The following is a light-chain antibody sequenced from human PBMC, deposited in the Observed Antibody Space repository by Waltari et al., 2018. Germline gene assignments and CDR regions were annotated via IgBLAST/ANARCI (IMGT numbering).Light chain of an antibody. J-gene: IGLJ1*01. CDR2: EVT. Sequence: QSALTQPASVSGSPGQSITIFCTGTTNDVGGYNFVSWYQHHPGKAPKLIIYEVTKRPSGVSTRFSCSKSGNTASLTISGLQAEDEADYYCHSYTGSRTYVFGTGTKVTVL. V-gene: IGLV2-14*01. CDR1: TNDVGGYNF. CDR3: HSYTGSRTYV.